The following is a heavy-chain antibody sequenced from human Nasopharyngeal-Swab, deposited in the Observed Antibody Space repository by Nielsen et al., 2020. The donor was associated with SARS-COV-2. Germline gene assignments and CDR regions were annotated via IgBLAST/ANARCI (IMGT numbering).Heavy chain of an antibody. V-gene: IGHV4-31*02. J-gene: IGHJ6*02. CDR2: IYYSGST. D-gene: IGHD2-15*01. Sequence: RQAPGRGLEWIGYIYYSGSTYSNPSLKSRVTISVDTSKNQFSLKLSSVTAADTAVYYCARGPGLLLGYYYYYGMDVWGQGTTVTVSS. CDR3: ARGPGLLLGYYYYYGMDV.